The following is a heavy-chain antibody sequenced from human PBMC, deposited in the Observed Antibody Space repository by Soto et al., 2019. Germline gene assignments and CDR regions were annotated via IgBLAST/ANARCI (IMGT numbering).Heavy chain of an antibody. J-gene: IGHJ4*02. CDR1: GYSFTGYY. CDR3: ARDRGPGHSYFNY. Sequence: ASVKVSCKASGYSFTGYYIHWVRQAPGQGLEWMGWINPNSGGTKYTQKFQGWVTMTTDTSISTAYMELSRLRSDDTAVYYCARDRGPGHSYFNYWGQGTLVTVSS. CDR2: INPNSGGT. V-gene: IGHV1-2*04.